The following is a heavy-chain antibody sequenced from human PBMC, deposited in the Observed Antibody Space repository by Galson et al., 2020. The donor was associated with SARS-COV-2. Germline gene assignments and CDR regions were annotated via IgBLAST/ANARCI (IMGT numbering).Heavy chain of an antibody. CDR1: GFNLDDYA. V-gene: IGHV3-9*01. Sequence: GGSLRLSCAASGFNLDDYAMHWVRQATGKGLEWVSGISWSSGTTGYGDSVKGRFTISRENAKNSLYLQMNSLRVEDTALYYCVKDGVAASLWYFDYWGQGTLVTVSS. CDR2: ISWSSGTT. D-gene: IGHD2-15*01. CDR3: VKDGVAASLWYFDY. J-gene: IGHJ4*02.